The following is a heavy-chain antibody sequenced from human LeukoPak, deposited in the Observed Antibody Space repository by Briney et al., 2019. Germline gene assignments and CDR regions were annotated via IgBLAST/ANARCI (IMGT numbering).Heavy chain of an antibody. V-gene: IGHV3-33*01. J-gene: IGHJ4*02. Sequence: PGGSLRLSCAASGFTFNFYGMHWVRQPPGKGLEWVAAIWSEGNDTFYADSVQGRFTISRDNSKSTLSLLMDSLRAEDTAVYYGARENHKINCGSDRCHRGIGYWGRGALVTVSS. CDR3: ARENHKINCGSDRCHRGIGY. CDR2: IWSEGNDT. D-gene: IGHD2-21*02. CDR1: GFTFNFYG.